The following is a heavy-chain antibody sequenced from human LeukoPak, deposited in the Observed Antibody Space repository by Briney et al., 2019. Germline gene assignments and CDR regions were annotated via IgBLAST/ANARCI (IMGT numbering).Heavy chain of an antibody. CDR2: IYYSGST. Sequence: SETLSLTCTVSGGSISSYYWSWIRQPPGKGLEWIGYIYYSGSTNYNPSLKSRVTISVGTSKNQFSLKLSSVTAADTAVYYCAREIAAAGTGFDYWGQGTLVTVSS. CDR3: AREIAAAGTGFDY. V-gene: IGHV4-59*13. CDR1: GGSISSYY. J-gene: IGHJ4*02. D-gene: IGHD6-13*01.